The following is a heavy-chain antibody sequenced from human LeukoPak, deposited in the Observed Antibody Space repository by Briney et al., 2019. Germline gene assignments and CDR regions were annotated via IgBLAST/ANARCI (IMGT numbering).Heavy chain of an antibody. CDR2: INQDGSEK. J-gene: IGHJ4*02. CDR1: GFSFSRSW. Sequence: QAGGSLRLSCAASGFSFSRSWMTWVRQAPGKGLEWVANINQDGSEKYYVDSVKGRFTISRDNAKNSLDLQMSGLRAEDTAVYYCAKERGNYFDYWGQGTLVTVSS. V-gene: IGHV3-7*05. CDR3: AKERGNYFDY. D-gene: IGHD3-10*01.